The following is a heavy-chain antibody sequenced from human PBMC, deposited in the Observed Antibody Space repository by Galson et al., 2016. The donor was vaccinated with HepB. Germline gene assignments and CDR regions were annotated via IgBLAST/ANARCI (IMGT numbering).Heavy chain of an antibody. V-gene: IGHV3-7*02. Sequence: SLRLSCAASGFTFSSYWMHWVRQAPGKGLEWVAKIKPDGSGKYYANYVKGRFTISRDNAKHSFYLQMNSLRAEDTAVYYGFGAQSSAWGQGTLFTVSS. CDR1: GFTFSSYW. J-gene: IGHJ5*02. CDR3: FGAQSSA. CDR2: IKPDGSGK. D-gene: IGHD4/OR15-4a*01.